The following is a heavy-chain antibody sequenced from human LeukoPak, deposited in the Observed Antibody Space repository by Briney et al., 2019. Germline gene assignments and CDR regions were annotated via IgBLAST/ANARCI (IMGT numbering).Heavy chain of an antibody. D-gene: IGHD6-19*01. Sequence: GGSLRLSCAASGFTFSSYEMNWVRQAPGKGLEWVSYISSGSTIYDADSVKGRFTISRDNAKNSLYLQMNSLRAEDTAVYYCARESIAVAGAPSDYWGQGTLVTVSS. CDR1: GFTFSSYE. CDR3: ARESIAVAGAPSDY. V-gene: IGHV3-48*03. CDR2: ISSGSTI. J-gene: IGHJ4*02.